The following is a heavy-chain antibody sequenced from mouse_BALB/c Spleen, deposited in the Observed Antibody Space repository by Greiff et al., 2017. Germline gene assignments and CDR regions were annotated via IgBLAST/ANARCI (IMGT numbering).Heavy chain of an antibody. D-gene: IGHD2-1*01. CDR3: ARDDIYGNYPDY. CDR2: SRNKANDYTT. J-gene: IGHJ2*01. V-gene: IGHV7-1*02. CDR1: GFTFSDFY. Sequence: EVKVVESGGGLVQPGGSLRLSCATSGFTFSDFYMEWVRQPPGKRLEWIAASRNKANDYTTEYSASVKGRFIVSRDTSQSILYLQMNALGAEDTAIYYCARDDIYGNYPDYWGQGTTLTVSS.